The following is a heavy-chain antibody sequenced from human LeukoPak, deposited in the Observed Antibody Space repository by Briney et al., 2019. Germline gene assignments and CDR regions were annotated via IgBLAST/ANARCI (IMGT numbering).Heavy chain of an antibody. D-gene: IGHD3-9*01. CDR2: MYYSGST. CDR3: ARSGYFDWLYYYYGMDV. V-gene: IGHV4-59*12. CDR1: GGSISTYY. J-gene: IGHJ6*02. Sequence: KPSETLSLTCSVSGGSISTYYWSWIRQPPGRGLEWIGYMYYSGSTNYNPSLKSRVTISVDTSKNQFSLKLSSVTAADTAVYYCARSGYFDWLYYYYGMDVWGQGTTVTVSS.